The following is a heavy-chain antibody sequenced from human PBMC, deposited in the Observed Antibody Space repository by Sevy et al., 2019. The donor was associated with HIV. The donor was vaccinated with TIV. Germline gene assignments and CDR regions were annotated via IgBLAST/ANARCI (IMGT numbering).Heavy chain of an antibody. Sequence: GGSLRLSCAASGFTFSSYGMHWVRQAPGKGLEWVAVISYDGSNKYYADSVKGRLTISRDNSKNTLYLQMNSLRAEETAVYYCAKVRWHEIAVAPLYFDYWGQGTLVTVSS. CDR2: ISYDGSNK. V-gene: IGHV3-30*18. CDR3: AKVRWHEIAVAPLYFDY. J-gene: IGHJ4*02. CDR1: GFTFSSYG. D-gene: IGHD6-19*01.